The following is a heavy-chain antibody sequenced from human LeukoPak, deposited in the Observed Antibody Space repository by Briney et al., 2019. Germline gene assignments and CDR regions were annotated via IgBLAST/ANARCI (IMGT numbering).Heavy chain of an antibody. CDR2: ISFDGTHT. CDR1: GFTFRHYA. CDR3: ARARRGVLGY. V-gene: IGHV3-30*01. J-gene: IGHJ4*02. Sequence: PGGSLRLSCAASGFTFRHYAMHWVRQAPGKGLEWVAVISFDGTHTYYADSVKGRFTISRDNSENTLSVEMNSLRADDTAVYYCARARRGVLGYGGQGTLVTVSS. D-gene: IGHD2-8*02.